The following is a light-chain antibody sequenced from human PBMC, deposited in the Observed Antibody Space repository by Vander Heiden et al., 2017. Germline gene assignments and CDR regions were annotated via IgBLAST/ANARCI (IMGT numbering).Light chain of an antibody. V-gene: IGKV3-15*01. CDR2: AAS. CDR3: QQYNNWPLT. Sequence: EIVMTQSPATLSVSPGERATLSCRASQSVSIYLAWYQQKPGQAPRLLIYAASTRATGIPARFSGSGSGTEFTLTISSLQSEDVAVYYCQQYNNWPLTFGGGTKVEIK. J-gene: IGKJ4*01. CDR1: QSVSIY.